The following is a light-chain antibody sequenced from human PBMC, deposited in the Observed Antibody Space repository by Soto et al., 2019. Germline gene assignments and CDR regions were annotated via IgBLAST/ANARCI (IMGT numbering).Light chain of an antibody. CDR3: QQRSNWPPLFT. V-gene: IGKV3-11*01. CDR1: QSVSSY. J-gene: IGKJ3*01. CDR2: DAS. Sequence: EIVLTQSPATLSLSPGERATLSCRASQSVSSYLAWYPQKPGQAPRLLIYDASNRATGIPARFSGRGSGTDFTLTISSLEHEDFAVYYCQQRSNWPPLFTFGPGTKVDIK.